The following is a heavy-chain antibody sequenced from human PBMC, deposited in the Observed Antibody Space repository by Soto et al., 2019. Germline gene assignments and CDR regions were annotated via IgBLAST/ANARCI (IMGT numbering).Heavy chain of an antibody. Sequence: GGSLRLSCAASGFTFSSYAMSWVRQAPGKGLEWVSAISGSGGSTYYADSVKGRFTISRDNSKNTLYLQMNSLRAEDTAVYYCAKSIDRYSYGQFLEPFYFDYWGQGTLVTVSS. J-gene: IGHJ4*02. CDR2: ISGSGGST. CDR1: GFTFSSYA. D-gene: IGHD5-18*01. V-gene: IGHV3-23*01. CDR3: AKSIDRYSYGQFLEPFYFDY.